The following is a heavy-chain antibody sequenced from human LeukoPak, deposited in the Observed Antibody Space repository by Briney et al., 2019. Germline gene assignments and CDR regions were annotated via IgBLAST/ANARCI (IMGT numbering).Heavy chain of an antibody. D-gene: IGHD5-18*01. CDR2: ISDIGST. J-gene: IGHJ4*02. V-gene: IGHV4-59*12. CDR1: GGSISSYY. Sequence: SETLSLTCTVSGGSISSYYWSWIRQPPGKGLEWIAYISDIGSTNYNPSLKSRVTISIDTSKNQFSLNLSSVTAADTAVYFCARSGYSYGYDYWGQGTLVTVSS. CDR3: ARSGYSYGYDY.